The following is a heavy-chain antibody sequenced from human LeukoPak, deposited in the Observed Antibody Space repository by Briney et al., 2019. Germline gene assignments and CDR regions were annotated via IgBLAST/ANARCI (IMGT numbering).Heavy chain of an antibody. J-gene: IGHJ6*02. CDR3: ARLAAHYHYGMDV. D-gene: IGHD6-13*01. CDR1: GGSISSGDYY. Sequence: PSQTLSLTCTVSGGSISSGDYYWSWIRQPPGKGLEWIGYIYYSGSTYYNPSLKSRVTISVDTSKNQFSLKLTSVTAADTAVYYCARLAAHYHYGMDVWGQGTTVTVSS. CDR2: IYYSGST. V-gene: IGHV4-30-4*01.